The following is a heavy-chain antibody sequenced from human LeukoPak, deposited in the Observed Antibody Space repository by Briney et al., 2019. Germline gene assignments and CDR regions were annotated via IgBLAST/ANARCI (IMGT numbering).Heavy chain of an antibody. CDR1: GFTFSSYS. CDR3: ARDLVGGSQFDY. J-gene: IGHJ4*02. D-gene: IGHD1-26*01. Sequence: KSGGSLRLSCAASGFTFSSYSMNWVRQAPGKGLEWVSSISSSSSYIYYADSVKGRFTISRDNAKNSLYLQMNSLRAEDTAVYHCARDLVGGSQFDYWGQGTLVTVSS. V-gene: IGHV3-21*01. CDR2: ISSSSSYI.